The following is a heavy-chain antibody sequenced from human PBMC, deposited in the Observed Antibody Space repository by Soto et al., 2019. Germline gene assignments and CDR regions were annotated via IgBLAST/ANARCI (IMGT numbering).Heavy chain of an antibody. V-gene: IGHV4-4*02. D-gene: IGHD3-9*01. CDR1: SGSISSSNW. CDR2: IYHSGST. Sequence: QVQLQESGPGLVKPSGTLSLTCAVSSGSISSSNWWSWVRQPPGKGLEWIGEIYHSGSTNYNPSLKSRVTISVDKSKNQFSLKLSSVTAADTAVYYCARESTYYDILTGYQNYYYMDVWSKGTTVTVSS. J-gene: IGHJ6*03. CDR3: ARESTYYDILTGYQNYYYMDV.